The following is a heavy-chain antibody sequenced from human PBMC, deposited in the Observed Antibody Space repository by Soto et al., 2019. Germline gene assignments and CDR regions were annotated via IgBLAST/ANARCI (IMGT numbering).Heavy chain of an antibody. V-gene: IGHV2-5*02. CDR3: AHAGDYDLLSFDH. CDR2: IYWDDDE. CDR1: GFSLTSHHMG. Sequence: QITLRESGPALVSPAQTLTLICTFSGFSLTSHHMGVAWIRQPPGKAMEWLALIYWDDDERFNPSLKDRLAISKDTSKIQVVLTMTNMGPLDTATYFCAHAGDYDLLSFDHWGPGTLVTVSS. D-gene: IGHD4-17*01. J-gene: IGHJ4*02.